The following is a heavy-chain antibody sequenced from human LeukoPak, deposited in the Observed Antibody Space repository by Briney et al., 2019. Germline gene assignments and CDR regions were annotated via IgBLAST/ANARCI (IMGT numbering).Heavy chain of an antibody. J-gene: IGHJ4*02. CDR3: ARDDGYSSSWDY. CDR1: GYSFNGYY. D-gene: IGHD6-13*01. V-gene: IGHV1-2*02. CDR2: INPKSGGT. Sequence: ASVKVSCKASGYSFNGYYIHWVRQAPGQGLEWMGWINPKSGGTKYAQKFQGRVTMTRDTSISTAYMELSRLRSDDTAVYYCARDDGYSSSWDYWGQGTLVTVSS.